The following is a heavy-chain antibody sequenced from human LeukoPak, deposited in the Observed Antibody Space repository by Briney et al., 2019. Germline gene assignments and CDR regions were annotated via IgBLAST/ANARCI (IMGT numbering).Heavy chain of an antibody. D-gene: IGHD4-17*01. J-gene: IGHJ6*02. Sequence: SETLSLTCTVSGGSISSSTWWSWVRQPPGKGLEWIGEIYHSGSTNYNPSLKSRVTISVDKSKNQFSLKLSSVTAADTAVYYCASLYGDYYYYGMDVWGQGTTVTVSS. CDR1: GGSISSSTW. CDR2: IYHSGST. V-gene: IGHV4-4*02. CDR3: ASLYGDYYYYGMDV.